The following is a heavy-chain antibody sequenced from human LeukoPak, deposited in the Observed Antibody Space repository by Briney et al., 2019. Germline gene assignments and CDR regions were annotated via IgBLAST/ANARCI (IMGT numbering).Heavy chain of an antibody. D-gene: IGHD4-23*01. CDR1: GYTFTSYD. Sequence: ASVKASCKASGYTFTSYDINWVRQATGQGLEWMGWMNPNSGNTGYAQKFQGRVTMTRNTSISTAYMELRSLRSDDTAVYYCARDRDYGGTEGGDYWGQGTLVTVSS. J-gene: IGHJ4*02. V-gene: IGHV1-8*01. CDR3: ARDRDYGGTEGGDY. CDR2: MNPNSGNT.